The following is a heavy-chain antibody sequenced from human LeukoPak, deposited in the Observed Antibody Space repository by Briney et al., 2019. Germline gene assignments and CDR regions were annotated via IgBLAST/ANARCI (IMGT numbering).Heavy chain of an antibody. CDR3: ASLAVPFGWYGGSYYWYMDV. V-gene: IGHV4-59*01. D-gene: IGHD6-19*01. J-gene: IGHJ6*03. CDR1: GGSITDFY. Sequence: SETLSLTCTVSGGSITDFYWSWIRQSPQRRLEFIGYIQNSGSAEYNPSLKSRVTISVDTSKSQFSLKLKSVTAADTAVYYCASLAVPFGWYGGSYYWYMDVWGKGTTVTVSS. CDR2: IQNSGSA.